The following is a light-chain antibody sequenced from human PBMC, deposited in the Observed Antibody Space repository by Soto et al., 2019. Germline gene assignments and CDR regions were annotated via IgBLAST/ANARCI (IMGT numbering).Light chain of an antibody. J-gene: IGKJ4*01. V-gene: IGKV3-20*01. CDR3: QQYSSSPLT. CDR1: QSVRNSY. CDR2: AAS. Sequence: IVLTQCPGTLSMSPGDRATLSCRALQSVRNSYVAWYQQKPGQAPRVLIYAASSRATGIPDRFSGSGSGTDFTLTISRLEPEDFAVYYCQQYSSSPLTFGGGTKVDIK.